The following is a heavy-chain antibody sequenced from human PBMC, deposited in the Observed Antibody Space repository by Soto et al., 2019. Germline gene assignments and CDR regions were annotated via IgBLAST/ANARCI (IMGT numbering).Heavy chain of an antibody. CDR1: GFTFSSYW. J-gene: IGHJ3*01. Sequence: EVQLVESGGGLVQPGESLRLSCAASGFTFSSYWMHWVRQAPGKGLVWVSRINSDGSSTSYADSVKGRFTISRDNAKNTLYLQMNSLRAEDTAVYYCARGAMTTNAFDLWGQGTMVTVSS. CDR2: INSDGSST. V-gene: IGHV3-74*01. CDR3: ARGAMTTNAFDL.